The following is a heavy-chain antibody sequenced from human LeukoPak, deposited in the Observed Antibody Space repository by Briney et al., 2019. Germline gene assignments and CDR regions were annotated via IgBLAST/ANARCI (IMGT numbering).Heavy chain of an antibody. CDR1: GGSFSGYY. Sequence: SETLSLTCAVYGGSFSGYYWSWIRQPPGKGLEWIGEINHSGSTNYNPSLKSRVTVSVDTSKNQFSLKLSSVTAADTAVYYCARGPRSPRAWNRYYFDYWGQGTLVTVSS. V-gene: IGHV4-34*01. CDR3: ARGPRSPRAWNRYYFDY. J-gene: IGHJ4*02. CDR2: INHSGST. D-gene: IGHD2/OR15-2a*01.